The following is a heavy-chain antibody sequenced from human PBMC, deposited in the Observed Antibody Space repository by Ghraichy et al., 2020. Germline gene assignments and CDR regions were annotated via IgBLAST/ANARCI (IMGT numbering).Heavy chain of an antibody. CDR1: GGSISSYY. CDR3: AGAHAVPAASFLDNWFDP. Sequence: SETLSLTCTVSGGSISSYYWSWIRQPAGKGLEWIGRIYTSGSTNYNPSLKSRVTMSVDTSKNQFSLKLSSVTAADTAVYYCAGAHAVPAASFLDNWFDPWGQGTLVTVSA. V-gene: IGHV4-4*07. J-gene: IGHJ5*02. CDR2: IYTSGST. D-gene: IGHD2-2*01.